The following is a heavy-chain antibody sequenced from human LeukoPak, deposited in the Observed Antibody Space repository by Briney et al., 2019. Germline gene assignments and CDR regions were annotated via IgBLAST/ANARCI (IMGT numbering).Heavy chain of an antibody. CDR3: AKDQIGWAPGYVSGPLDQ. D-gene: IGHD6-19*01. CDR2: ISTDGNNE. CDR1: GFSFTMYG. Sequence: QPGGSLRLSCAASGFSFTMYGIHWVRQAPGKGLEWVAVISTDGNNEYYANSVKGRFTISRDNSKNTVYLQMTSLRTEDTAVYYCAKDQIGWAPGYVSGPLDQWGQGTLVTVSS. J-gene: IGHJ4*02. V-gene: IGHV3-30*18.